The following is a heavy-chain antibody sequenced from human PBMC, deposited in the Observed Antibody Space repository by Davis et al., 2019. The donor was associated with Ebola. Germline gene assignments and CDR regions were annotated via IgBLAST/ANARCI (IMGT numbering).Heavy chain of an antibody. CDR2: INSDGSRT. CDR1: GFTFSSYG. D-gene: IGHD1-7*01. CDR3: ARGTETTLWYFDL. J-gene: IGHJ2*01. Sequence: GESLKISCGTSGFTFSSYGMNWVRQAPGKGLVWVSHINSDGSRTDYADSVRGRFTISRDNARKTLYLQMNSLRAEDTAVYYCARGTETTLWYFDLWGRGTLVTVSS. V-gene: IGHV3-74*01.